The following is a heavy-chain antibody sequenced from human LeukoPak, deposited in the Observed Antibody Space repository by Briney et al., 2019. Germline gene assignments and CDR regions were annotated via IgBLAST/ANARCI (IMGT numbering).Heavy chain of an antibody. Sequence: GGSLRLSCAAPGFTFSSYAMSWVRQAPGKGLEWVSAISGSGGSTYYADSVKGRFTISRDNSKNTLYLQMNSLRAEDTAVYYCAKVDSWSFRRPYYFDYRGQGTLVTVSS. V-gene: IGHV3-23*01. CDR3: AKVDSWSFRRPYYFDY. D-gene: IGHD1-26*01. CDR2: ISGSGGST. CDR1: GFTFSSYA. J-gene: IGHJ4*02.